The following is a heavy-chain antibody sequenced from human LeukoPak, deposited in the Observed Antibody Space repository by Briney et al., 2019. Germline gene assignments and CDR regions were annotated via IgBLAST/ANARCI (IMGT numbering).Heavy chain of an antibody. V-gene: IGHV1-2*02. Sequence: GASVKVSCKASGYTFTGYYMHWVRQAPGQGLEWMGWINPNSGGTNYAQKFQGSVTMTRDTSISTAYMELSRLRSDDTAVYYCARTPRTVTTRVFDYWGQGTLVTVSS. J-gene: IGHJ4*02. CDR2: INPNSGGT. D-gene: IGHD4-17*01. CDR3: ARTPRTVTTRVFDY. CDR1: GYTFTGYY.